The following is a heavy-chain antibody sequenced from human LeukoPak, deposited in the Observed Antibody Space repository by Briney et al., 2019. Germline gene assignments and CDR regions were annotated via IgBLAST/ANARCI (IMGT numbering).Heavy chain of an antibody. Sequence: SGTLSLTCAVSGGSISSSNWWSWVRQPPGKGLEWIGRIYTSGSTNYNPSLKSRVTISVDTSKNQFSLKLTSVTAADTAVYYCAGPGGYFDWLPYGYWGQGTLVTVSS. D-gene: IGHD3-9*01. CDR1: GGSISSSNW. CDR3: AGPGGYFDWLPYGY. CDR2: IYTSGST. V-gene: IGHV4-4*02. J-gene: IGHJ4*02.